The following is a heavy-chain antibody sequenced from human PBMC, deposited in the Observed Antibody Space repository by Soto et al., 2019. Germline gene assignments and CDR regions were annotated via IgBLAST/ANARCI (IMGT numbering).Heavy chain of an antibody. CDR3: AKAKNDYNWDNRPPFDY. CDR2: ISANDVGT. J-gene: IGHJ4*02. Sequence: ESGGSVVQPGGSLRLSCEASGFTLRNYAMTWIRQAPGKGLECVSLISANDVGTYYAESVKTRFTISTDQSRNTVYLQMDSLRADDTAIYYCAKAKNDYNWDNRPPFDYWGQGTLVTVSS. CDR1: GFTLRNYA. D-gene: IGHD1-20*01. V-gene: IGHV3-23*01.